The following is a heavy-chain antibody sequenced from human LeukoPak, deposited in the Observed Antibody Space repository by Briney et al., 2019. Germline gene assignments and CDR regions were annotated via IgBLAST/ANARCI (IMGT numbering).Heavy chain of an antibody. J-gene: IGHJ4*02. V-gene: IGHV3-74*01. CDR1: GFTFSSYW. D-gene: IGHD3-22*01. CDR2: INSDGSST. Sequence: GGSLRLSCAASGFTFSSYWMHWVRQAPGEGLVWVSRINSDGSSTSYADSVKGRFTISRDNAKNSLYLQMNGLRAEDTAVYYCARGNTYYYDRSGKSWGQGTLVTVSS. CDR3: ARGNTYYYDRSGKS.